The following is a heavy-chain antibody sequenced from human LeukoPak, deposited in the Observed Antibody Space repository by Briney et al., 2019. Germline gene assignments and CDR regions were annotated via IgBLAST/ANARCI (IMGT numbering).Heavy chain of an antibody. J-gene: IGHJ4*02. D-gene: IGHD3-22*01. CDR3: AKLTYYYDSSGPFDY. CDR1: GFTFSSYA. V-gene: IGHV3-23*01. Sequence: PGGSLRLSCAASGFTFSSYAMSWVRQAPGQGLEWVSAISGSGGSTYYADSVKGRFTISRDNSKNTLYLQMNSLRAEDMAVYYCAKLTYYYDSSGPFDYWGQGTLVTVSS. CDR2: ISGSGGST.